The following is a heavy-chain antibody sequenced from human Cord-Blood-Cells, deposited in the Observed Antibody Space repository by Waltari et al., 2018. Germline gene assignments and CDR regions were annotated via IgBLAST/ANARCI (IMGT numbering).Heavy chain of an antibody. V-gene: IGHV1-3*01. Sequence: QVQLVQSGAEVKKPGASVKVSCKASGYTFTSYAMHWVRQAPGQRLEWMGWINAGNGNTKYSQKFQGRVTITWDTSASTAYMELSSLRSEDTAVYYCARDRLGTMVRGVNNWFDPWGQGTLVTVSS. CDR1: GYTFTSYA. D-gene: IGHD3-10*01. CDR3: ARDRLGTMVRGVNNWFDP. J-gene: IGHJ5*02. CDR2: INAGNGNT.